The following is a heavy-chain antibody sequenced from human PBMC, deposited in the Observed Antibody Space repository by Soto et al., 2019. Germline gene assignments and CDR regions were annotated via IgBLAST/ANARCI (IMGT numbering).Heavy chain of an antibody. Sequence: QVQLVQSGGEVEKPGASVKVSCQASGYTFSDYAISWVRQAPGQGLEWMGWISASTRNTDQAQNFQGRVIMTLDTSTNTAYMELRSLRSDDTAVYYCVRCYCSVGSCYACWHFDLWGRGTLVTVSS. D-gene: IGHD2-15*01. CDR3: VRCYCSVGSCYACWHFDL. V-gene: IGHV1-18*01. J-gene: IGHJ2*01. CDR1: GYTFSDYA. CDR2: ISASTRNT.